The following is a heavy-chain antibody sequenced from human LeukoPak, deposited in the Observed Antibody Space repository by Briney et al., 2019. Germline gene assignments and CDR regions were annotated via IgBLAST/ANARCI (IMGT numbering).Heavy chain of an antibody. V-gene: IGHV3-30*02. J-gene: IGHJ4*02. Sequence: QAGGSLRLSCAASGFTFSTYGMHRVRQAPGKGLGWVAVIWYDGRNKYYADSVKGRFTISRDNSKNTLYLQMNSLRAEDTAVYYCAKDRVRYCSGGSCYSGLDYWGQGTLVTVSS. CDR1: GFTFSTYG. CDR2: IWYDGRNK. CDR3: AKDRVRYCSGGSCYSGLDY. D-gene: IGHD2-15*01.